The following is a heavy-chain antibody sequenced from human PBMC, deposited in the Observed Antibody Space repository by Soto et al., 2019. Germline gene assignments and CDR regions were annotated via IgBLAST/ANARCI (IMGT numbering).Heavy chain of an antibody. Sequence: QVQLQQWGAGLLKPSETLSLTCGVYGGSFSGYYWSWIRQPPGKGLEWIGEINHSGSTNYNPSLKSRVTISIDTSKNQFSLKLSSVTAADTAVYYCARYYGGKVLDDWGQGTLVTVSS. CDR1: GGSFSGYY. V-gene: IGHV4-34*01. CDR2: INHSGST. D-gene: IGHD4-17*01. J-gene: IGHJ4*02. CDR3: ARYYGGKVLDD.